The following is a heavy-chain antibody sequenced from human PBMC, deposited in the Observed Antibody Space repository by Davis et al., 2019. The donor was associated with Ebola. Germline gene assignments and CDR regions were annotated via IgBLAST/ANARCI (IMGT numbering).Heavy chain of an antibody. D-gene: IGHD3-22*01. CDR3: AKDRDSSSYYYYGMDV. CDR1: GYTLTDYQ. Sequence: ASVKVSCKASGYTLTDYQMHWVRQAPGQGLEWMGGINPISGDTNYAQKFQGRVSMTRDTSSNIAYMELSRLTSDDTAVYYCAKDRDSSSYYYYGMDVWGQGTTVTVSS. CDR2: INPISGDT. J-gene: IGHJ6*02. V-gene: IGHV1-2*02.